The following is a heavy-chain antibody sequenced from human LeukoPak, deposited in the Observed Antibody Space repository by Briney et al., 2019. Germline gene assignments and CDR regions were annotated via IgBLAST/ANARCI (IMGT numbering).Heavy chain of an antibody. CDR2: MNPSSGNT. J-gene: IGHJ3*02. Sequence: ASVKVSCKASGYTFTSYDINWVRQATGQGLEWMGWMNPSSGNTGYAQKFQGRVTMTRNTSISTAYMELSSLRFEDTAVYYCASLAVAEVRNAFDIWGQGTMVTVSS. CDR1: GYTFTSYD. CDR3: ASLAVAEVRNAFDI. D-gene: IGHD6-19*01. V-gene: IGHV1-8*01.